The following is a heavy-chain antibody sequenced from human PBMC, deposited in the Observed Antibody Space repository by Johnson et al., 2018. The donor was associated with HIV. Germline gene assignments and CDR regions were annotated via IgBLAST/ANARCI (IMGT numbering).Heavy chain of an antibody. CDR3: TTSYSGSYGDAFDI. Sequence: QMQLVESGGGVVQPGRSLRLSCAASGFTFSSYWMSWVRQAPGKGLEWVAFIRYEGSIKYYADSVKGRFNISRDNAKNSLNLQMNSLRAEDTAVYYCTTSYSGSYGDAFDIWGQGTMVTVSS. D-gene: IGHD1-26*01. J-gene: IGHJ3*02. CDR2: IRYEGSIK. CDR1: GFTFSSYW. V-gene: IGHV3-33*03.